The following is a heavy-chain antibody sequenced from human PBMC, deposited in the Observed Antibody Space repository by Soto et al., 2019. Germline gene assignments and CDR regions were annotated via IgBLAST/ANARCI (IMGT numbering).Heavy chain of an antibody. CDR1: GFTFSSYW. V-gene: IGHV3-74*01. J-gene: IGHJ6*02. D-gene: IGHD2-2*02. CDR2: INSDGSST. Sequence: PGGSLRLSCAASGFTFSSYWMHWVRQAPGKGLVWVSRINSDGSSTSYADSVKGRFTISRDNSKNTRFLQMNSLRAEDTALYFCAKDGTTAGIHYYGMDVWGQGTTVTVSS. CDR3: AKDGTTAGIHYYGMDV.